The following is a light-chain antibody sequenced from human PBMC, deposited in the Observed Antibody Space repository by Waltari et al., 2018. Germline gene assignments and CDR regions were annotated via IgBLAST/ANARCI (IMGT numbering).Light chain of an antibody. CDR1: QNINSW. CDR2: KAS. Sequence: DIQMTQSPSPLSESVGDRVTITCRASQNINSWLAWYQKRPGKAPRLLLYKASTLQSGVPSRFSGSGSGTEFTLTINSLQTDDFATYYCQQYSSYSSWTFGQGTQV. CDR3: QQYSSYSSWT. J-gene: IGKJ1*01. V-gene: IGKV1-5*03.